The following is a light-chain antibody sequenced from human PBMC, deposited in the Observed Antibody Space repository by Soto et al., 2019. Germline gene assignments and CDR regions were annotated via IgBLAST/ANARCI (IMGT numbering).Light chain of an antibody. Sequence: QSVLTQPPSVSAAPGQRVTISCSGNSSNVGDNFVSWYQQPPEAAPKLLIYDNHKRPSEIPDRFSGSKSGTSATLRITGLQTGDEADYYCATWDGSLSVVVFGGGTKLTVL. CDR2: DNH. CDR3: ATWDGSLSVVV. CDR1: SSNVGDNF. J-gene: IGLJ3*02. V-gene: IGLV1-51*01.